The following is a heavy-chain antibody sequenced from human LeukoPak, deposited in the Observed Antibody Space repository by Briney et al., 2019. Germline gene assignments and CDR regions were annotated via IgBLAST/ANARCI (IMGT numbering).Heavy chain of an antibody. CDR2: IYYSGST. Sequence: SETLSLTCTVSGGSISSSSYYWGWIRQPPGKGLEWIGRIYYSGSTYYNPSLKSRVTISVDTSKNQFSLKLSSVTAADTAVYYCARHYVWGSYRKYYFDYWGQGTLVTVSS. J-gene: IGHJ4*02. CDR3: ARHYVWGSYRKYYFDY. CDR1: GGSISSSSYY. D-gene: IGHD3-16*02. V-gene: IGHV4-39*01.